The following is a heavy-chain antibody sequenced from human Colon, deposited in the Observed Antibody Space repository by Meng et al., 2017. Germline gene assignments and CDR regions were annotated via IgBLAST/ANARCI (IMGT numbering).Heavy chain of an antibody. V-gene: IGHV3-23*01. CDR1: RFTFSEYA. CDR3: HLLVAGRGVFYFYSGFDV. D-gene: IGHD6-19*01. CDR2: ISASGDRT. Sequence: GESLKISCAASRFTFSEYAMGWVRQSPGKGLEWVSTISASGDRTFYADSVKGRFTISRDNSRNRLYLQMKSLRAEDTAVYYCHLLVAGRGVFYFYSGFDVWGQGTTVTVSS. J-gene: IGHJ6*02.